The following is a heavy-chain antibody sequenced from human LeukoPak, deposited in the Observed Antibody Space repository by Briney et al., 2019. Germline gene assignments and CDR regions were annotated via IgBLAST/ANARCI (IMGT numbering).Heavy chain of an antibody. D-gene: IGHD5-18*01. CDR1: GYTFTTFG. V-gene: IGHV1-18*01. Sequence: ASVTVSCKTSGYTFTTFGINWVRQAPGQALEWMGWISPYNGNTNYPQKLQGRVTMTTDTSTNTANMELRSLRSDDTAVYYCARDKGRAYSYGYVDYWGQRTLVTVS. J-gene: IGHJ4*02. CDR2: ISPYNGNT. CDR3: ARDKGRAYSYGYVDY.